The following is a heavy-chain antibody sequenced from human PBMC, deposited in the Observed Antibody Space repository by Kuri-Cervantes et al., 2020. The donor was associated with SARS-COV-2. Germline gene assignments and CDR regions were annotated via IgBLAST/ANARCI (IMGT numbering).Heavy chain of an antibody. D-gene: IGHD3-22*01. CDR3: AKDQDYYDSSGQFDY. V-gene: IGHV3-23*03. Sequence: GESLKISCAASGFTFSSYAMCWVRQAPGKGLEWVSVIYSGGSSTYYADSVKGRFTISRDNSKNTLYLQMNSLRAEDTAVYYCAKDQDYYDSSGQFDYWGQGTLVTVSS. CDR2: IYSGGSST. J-gene: IGHJ4*02. CDR1: GFTFSSYA.